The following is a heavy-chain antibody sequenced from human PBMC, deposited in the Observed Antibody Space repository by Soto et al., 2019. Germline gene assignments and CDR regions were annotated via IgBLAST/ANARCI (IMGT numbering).Heavy chain of an antibody. CDR3: ARDHKRLPIVGATSWFDP. J-gene: IGHJ5*02. CDR1: GGTFSSYA. CDR2: IIPIFGTA. D-gene: IGHD1-26*01. V-gene: IGHV1-69*06. Sequence: SVKVSCKASGGTFSSYAISWVRQAPGQGLEWMGGIIPIFGTANYAQKFQGRVTITADKSTSTAYMELSSLRSEDTAVYYCARDHKRLPIVGATSWFDPWGQGTLVTAPQ.